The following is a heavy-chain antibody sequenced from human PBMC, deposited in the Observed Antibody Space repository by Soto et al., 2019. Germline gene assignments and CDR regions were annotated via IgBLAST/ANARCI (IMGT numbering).Heavy chain of an antibody. V-gene: IGHV3-23*01. J-gene: IGHJ5*01. Sequence: HPGGSLRLSCAASGFTFTNYAMSWVRQAPGKGLEWVSGISCNGGTTDYADSVKGRFTISRDNAKNSLYLQMNSLRAEDTAVYHCAREILYGGYVGQWFDSWGQGTLVTVSS. CDR2: ISCNGGTT. CDR1: GFTFTNYA. CDR3: AREILYGGYVGQWFDS. D-gene: IGHD4-17*01.